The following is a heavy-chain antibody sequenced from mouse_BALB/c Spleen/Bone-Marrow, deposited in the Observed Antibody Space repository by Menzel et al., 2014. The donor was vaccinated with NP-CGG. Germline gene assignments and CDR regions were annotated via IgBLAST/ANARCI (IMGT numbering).Heavy chain of an antibody. CDR1: GFNIKDTY. Sequence: EVQLQQSGAELVKPGASVKLSCTASGFNIKDTYMHWVKQRPEQGLEWIGRIDPANGNTKYDPKFQGKATITADTSSNTAYLQLSSLTSDDTAVYYCARGYYDYVYAMDYWGQGTSVTVSS. V-gene: IGHV14-3*02. CDR3: ARGYYDYVYAMDY. J-gene: IGHJ4*01. D-gene: IGHD2-4*01. CDR2: IDPANGNT.